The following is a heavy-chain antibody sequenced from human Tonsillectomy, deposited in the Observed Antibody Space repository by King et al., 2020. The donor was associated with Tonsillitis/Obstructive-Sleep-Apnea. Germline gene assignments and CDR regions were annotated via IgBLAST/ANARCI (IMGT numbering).Heavy chain of an antibody. J-gene: IGHJ6*02. CDR2: IRSKAYGGTT. V-gene: IGHV3-49*04. CDR1: GFTFGYYS. D-gene: IGHD3-16*02. CDR3: TRAPYVWGSDRYYYGLDV. Sequence: VQLVDSGGGLEQPGRSLRLSCEGSGFTFGYYSMTWVRQAPGRGLEWVGLIRSKAYGGTTEYAASVKGRFTMSRDDSKRNAYLQMNSLKIEDTAVYYCTRAPYVWGSDRYYYGLDVWGQGTTVTVSS.